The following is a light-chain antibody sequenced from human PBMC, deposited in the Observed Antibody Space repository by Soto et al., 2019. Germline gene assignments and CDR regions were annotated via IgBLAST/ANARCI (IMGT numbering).Light chain of an antibody. V-gene: IGKV3-15*01. Sequence: EIVMTQSPATLSVSPGEKATLSWRASQTVSNNLAWYQQKPGQAPRLLIYFASTRATGIPARFSGSGSGTEFTLTISSLQSEDFAVYYCQQYNQWPLTFGGGTKAETK. CDR1: QTVSNN. CDR2: FAS. J-gene: IGKJ4*01. CDR3: QQYNQWPLT.